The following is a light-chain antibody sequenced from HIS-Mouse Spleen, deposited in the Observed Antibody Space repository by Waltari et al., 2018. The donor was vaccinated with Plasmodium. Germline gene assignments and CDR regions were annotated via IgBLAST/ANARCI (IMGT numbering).Light chain of an antibody. CDR1: SSDVGGYHY. Sequence: QSALTQPPSASASPGQSVPIPCTGTSSDVGGYHYVSWYQQHPGKAPKLMIYEVSKRPSGVPDRFSGSKSGNTASLTVSGLQAEDEADYYCSSYAGSNNLVFGGGTKLTVL. CDR2: EVS. V-gene: IGLV2-8*01. CDR3: SSYAGSNNLV. J-gene: IGLJ2*01.